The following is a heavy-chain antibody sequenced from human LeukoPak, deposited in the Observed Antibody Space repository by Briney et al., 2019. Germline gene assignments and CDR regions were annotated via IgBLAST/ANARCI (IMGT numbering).Heavy chain of an antibody. CDR2: INPNSGGT. CDR3: ARDLEDSSGYYYYYYYMDV. J-gene: IGHJ6*03. CDR1: GYTFTGYY. D-gene: IGHD3-22*01. Sequence: ASVKVSCKASGYTFTGYYMHWVLQAPEQGLEWMGRINPNSGGTNYAQKFQGRVTMTRDTSISTAYMELSRLRSDDTAVYYCARDLEDSSGYYYYYYYMDVWGKGTTVTVSS. V-gene: IGHV1-2*06.